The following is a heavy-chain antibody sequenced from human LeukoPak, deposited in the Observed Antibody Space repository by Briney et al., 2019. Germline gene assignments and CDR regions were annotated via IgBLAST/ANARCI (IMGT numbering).Heavy chain of an antibody. J-gene: IGHJ5*02. Sequence: ASVKVSCKASGYTFTGYYMHWVRQAPGQGLEWMGGINPNSGGTNYAQKFQGWVTMTRDTSISTAYMELSRLRSDDTAVYYCARGSSGCPTPLCNWFDPWGQGTLVTVSS. V-gene: IGHV1-2*04. CDR2: INPNSGGT. CDR3: ARGSSGCPTPLCNWFDP. D-gene: IGHD6-19*01. CDR1: GYTFTGYY.